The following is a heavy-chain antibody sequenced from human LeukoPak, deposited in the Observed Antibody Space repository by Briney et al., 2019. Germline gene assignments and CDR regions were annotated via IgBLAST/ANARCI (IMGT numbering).Heavy chain of an antibody. V-gene: IGHV3-66*01. Sequence: PGGSLRLSCAASGFTVSSNYMSWVRQAPGKGLEWVSVIYSGGSTYYADSVKGRFTISRDNSKNTLYLQMNSLRAEDTAVYYCARGVSGSHAYYFDYWGQGTLATVS. CDR2: IYSGGST. CDR1: GFTVSSNY. J-gene: IGHJ4*02. CDR3: ARGVSGSHAYYFDY. D-gene: IGHD1-26*01.